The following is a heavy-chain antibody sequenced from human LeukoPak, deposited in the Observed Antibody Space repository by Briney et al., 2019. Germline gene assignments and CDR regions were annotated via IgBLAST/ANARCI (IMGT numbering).Heavy chain of an antibody. CDR2: INAGNGNT. Sequence: ASVKVSCKASGYTFTSYAMHWVRQAPGQRLEWMGWINAGNGNTKYSQKFQGRVTITKDTSASTAYMELSSLRSEDTAVYYCARPYYSDSSGYRGWFDPWGQGTLVTVSS. CDR1: GYTFTSYA. V-gene: IGHV1-3*01. J-gene: IGHJ5*02. D-gene: IGHD3-22*01. CDR3: ARPYYSDSSGYRGWFDP.